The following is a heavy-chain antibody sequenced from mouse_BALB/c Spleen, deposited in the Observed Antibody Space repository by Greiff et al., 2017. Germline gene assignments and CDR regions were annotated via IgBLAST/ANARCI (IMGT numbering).Heavy chain of an antibody. CDR1: GYSITSDYA. J-gene: IGHJ3*01. CDR3: ARSDGYYPFAY. D-gene: IGHD2-3*01. V-gene: IGHV3-2*02. Sequence: EVKLVESGPGLVKPSQSLSLTCTVTGYSITSDYAWNWIRQFPGNKLEWMGYISYSGSTSYNPSLKSRISITRDTSKNQFFLQLNSVTTEDTATYYCARSDGYYPFAYWGQGTLVTVSA. CDR2: ISYSGST.